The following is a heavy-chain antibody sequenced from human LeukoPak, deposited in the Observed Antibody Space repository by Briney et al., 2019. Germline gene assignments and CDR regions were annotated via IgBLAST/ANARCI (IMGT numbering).Heavy chain of an antibody. D-gene: IGHD6-6*01. J-gene: IGHJ4*02. CDR1: GFTFSSYA. CDR3: AKARYSSSCWVVDY. Sequence: GGSLRLYCAASGFTFSSYAMSWVRQAPGQGLEWVSAISGSGGSTYYADSAKGRFTISRDNSKNTVYLQMSSLRAEDTAVDYWAKARYSSSCWVVDYWGQGTLVTVSS. V-gene: IGHV3-23*01. CDR2: ISGSGGST.